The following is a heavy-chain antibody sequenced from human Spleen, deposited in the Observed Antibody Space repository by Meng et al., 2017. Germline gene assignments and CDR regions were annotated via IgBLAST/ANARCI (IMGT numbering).Heavy chain of an antibody. CDR3: ARDGEVVPAAMWAYYYYGMDV. V-gene: IGHV3-11*04. CDR2: ISSSGSTI. D-gene: IGHD2-2*01. J-gene: IGHJ6*02. CDR1: GFTFSDYY. Sequence: GESLKISCAASGFTFSDYYMSWIRQAPGKGLEWVSYISSSGSTIYYADSVKGRFTISRDNAKNSLYLQMNSLRAEDTAVYYCARDGEVVPAAMWAYYYYGMDVWGQGTTVTVSS.